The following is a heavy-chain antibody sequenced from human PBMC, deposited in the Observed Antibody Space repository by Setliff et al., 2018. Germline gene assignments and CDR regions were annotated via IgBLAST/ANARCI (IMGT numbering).Heavy chain of an antibody. CDR1: GYTFGAHY. CDR3: ARVTYCGGDCYSFDY. V-gene: IGHV1-2*02. CDR2: INPNSGDT. Sequence: ASVKVSCKASGYTFGAHYIHWVRQAPGQGFEWMGWINPNSGDTNDAQNFLGRVTMTRETSINTVYMDLSGLTSDDTAVYFCARVTYCGGDCYSFDYWGQGTLVTVSS. J-gene: IGHJ4*02. D-gene: IGHD2-21*01.